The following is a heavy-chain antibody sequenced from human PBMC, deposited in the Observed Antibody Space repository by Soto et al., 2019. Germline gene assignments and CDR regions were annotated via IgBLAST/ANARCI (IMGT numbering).Heavy chain of an antibody. Sequence: SETLSLTCSVSDDSINSDKYYWGWIRQPPGKGLEWIGSIYYRGNAYYNPSLQTRVTISLDKSKSQFSLKLNSVTAADSAVYFCARLEGLATSSYYFDFWGPGALVTVSS. J-gene: IGHJ4*02. CDR1: DDSINSDKYY. CDR2: IYYRGNA. D-gene: IGHD6-6*01. CDR3: ARLEGLATSSYYFDF. V-gene: IGHV4-39*01.